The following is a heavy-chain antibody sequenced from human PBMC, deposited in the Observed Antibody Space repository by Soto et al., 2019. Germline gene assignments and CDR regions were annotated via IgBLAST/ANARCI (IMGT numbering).Heavy chain of an antibody. D-gene: IGHD4-17*01. V-gene: IGHV1-2*02. CDR1: GGTFSSYA. Sequence: ASVKVSCKASGGTFSSYAISWVRQAPGQGLEWMGGIIPIFGGTNYAQKFQGRVTMTRDTSISTAYMELSRLRSDDTAVYYCARSTTVTTMDYWGQGTLVTVSS. J-gene: IGHJ4*02. CDR2: IIPIFGGT. CDR3: ARSTTVTTMDY.